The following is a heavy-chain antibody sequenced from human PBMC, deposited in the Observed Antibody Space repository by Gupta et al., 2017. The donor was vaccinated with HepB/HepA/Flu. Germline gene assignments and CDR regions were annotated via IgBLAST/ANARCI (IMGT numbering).Heavy chain of an antibody. CDR2: ISWNSGSI. J-gene: IGHJ6*02. CDR3: AKDPSYRPFYMDV. CDR1: GFTFDDYA. D-gene: IGHD1-14*01. V-gene: IGHV3-9*01. Sequence: EVQLVESGGGLVQPGRSLRLSCAASGFTFDDYAMHWVRQAPGKGLEWVSGISWNSGSIGYADSVKGRFTISRDNAKNSLYLQMNSLRAEDTALYYCAKDPSYRPFYMDVWGQGTTVTVSS.